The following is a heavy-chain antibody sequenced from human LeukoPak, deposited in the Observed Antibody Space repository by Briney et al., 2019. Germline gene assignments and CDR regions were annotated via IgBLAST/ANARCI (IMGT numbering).Heavy chain of an antibody. J-gene: IGHJ4*02. V-gene: IGHV3-7*01. D-gene: IGHD1-26*01. CDR3: ARVRGSYCSDY. Sequence: GGSLRLSWAASGFTFSSYWMSWVRQAPGKGLEWVANIKQDESEKYYVDSVKGRFTISRDNAKNSLYLQMNSLRVDDTAVYYCARVRGSYCSDYWGQGTLVTVSS. CDR1: GFTFSSYW. CDR2: IKQDESEK.